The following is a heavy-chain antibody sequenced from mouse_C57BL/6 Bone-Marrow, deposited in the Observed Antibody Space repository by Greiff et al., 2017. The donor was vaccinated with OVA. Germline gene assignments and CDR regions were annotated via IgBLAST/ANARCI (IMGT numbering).Heavy chain of an antibody. J-gene: IGHJ4*01. CDR3: ARDDYDVPYAMDY. Sequence: EVQVVESGGGLVKPGGSLKLSCAASGFTFSSYAMSWVRQTPEKRLEWVATISDGGSYTYYPDNVKGRFTISRDNAKNNLYLQMSHLKSEDTAMYYCARDDYDVPYAMDYWGQGTSVTVSS. D-gene: IGHD2-4*01. CDR2: ISDGGSYT. CDR1: GFTFSSYA. V-gene: IGHV5-4*01.